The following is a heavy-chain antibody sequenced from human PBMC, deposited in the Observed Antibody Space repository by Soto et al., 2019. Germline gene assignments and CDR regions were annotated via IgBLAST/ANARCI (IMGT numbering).Heavy chain of an antibody. D-gene: IGHD2-15*01. CDR3: ARDQGGSWPKYGMDV. J-gene: IGHJ6*02. Sequence: GASVKVSCKASGYIFTSCYMHWVRQAPGQGLEWMGRINPDGGSTNYAQKFQGKVSMTSDTSTSTAYMEVSSLGSEDTAVYYCARDQGGSWPKYGMDVWGQGTTVTVSS. CDR2: INPDGGST. CDR1: GYIFTSCY. V-gene: IGHV1-46*01.